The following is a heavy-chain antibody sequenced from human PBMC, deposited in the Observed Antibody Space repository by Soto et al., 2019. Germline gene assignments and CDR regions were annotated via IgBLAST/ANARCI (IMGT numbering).Heavy chain of an antibody. CDR1: GDSVSSNSAA. Sequence: KQSQTLSLTCAISGDSVSSNSAAWNWIRQSPSRGLEWLGRTYYRSKWYNDYAVSVKSRITINPDTSKNQFSLQLNSVTPEDTAVYYCARQRVLQAAGPFSPNWFDPWGQGTLVTVSS. D-gene: IGHD6-13*01. J-gene: IGHJ5*02. V-gene: IGHV6-1*01. CDR2: TYYRSKWYN. CDR3: ARQRVLQAAGPFSPNWFDP.